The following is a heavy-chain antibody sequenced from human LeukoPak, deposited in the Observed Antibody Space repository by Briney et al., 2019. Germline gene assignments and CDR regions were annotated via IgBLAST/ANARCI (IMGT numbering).Heavy chain of an antibody. V-gene: IGHV3-30*18. CDR2: ISYDGSNK. CDR3: AKVSSKVGDDILTALGQKTLFDY. CDR1: GFTFSSYG. J-gene: IGHJ4*02. D-gene: IGHD3-9*01. Sequence: GGSLRLSCAASGFTFSSYGMHWVRQAPGKGLEWVAVISYDGSNKYYADSVKGRFTISRDNSKNTLYLQMNSLRAEDTAVYYCAKVSSKVGDDILTALGQKTLFDYWGQGTLVTVSS.